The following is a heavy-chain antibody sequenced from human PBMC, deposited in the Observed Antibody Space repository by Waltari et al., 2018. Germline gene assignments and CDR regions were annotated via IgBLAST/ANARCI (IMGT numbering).Heavy chain of an antibody. CDR1: GFRFSNYG. CDR2: ISNTGLST. D-gene: IGHD4-17*01. CDR3: AKVLVSTVTAAPLFDH. V-gene: IGHV3-23*01. Sequence: EVQLLESGGGLVEPGGSLRLSCADSGFRFSNYGIRWVRQAPGKGLDWVSAISNTGLSTYYADSVKGRFTISRDNSKNTLYLQMDSLRAEDTALYYCAKVLVSTVTAAPLFDHWGQGTLVTVSS. J-gene: IGHJ4*02.